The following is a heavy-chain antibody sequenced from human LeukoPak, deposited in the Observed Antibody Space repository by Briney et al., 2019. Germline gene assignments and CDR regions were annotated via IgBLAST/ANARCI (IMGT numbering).Heavy chain of an antibody. J-gene: IGHJ4*02. CDR1: GHTFTGYY. D-gene: IGHD5-24*01. CDR2: IDPNSGGT. V-gene: IGHV1-2*02. Sequence: ASGKVSCKASGHTFTGYYMHWVRQAPGQGLEWMGWIDPNSGGTNYAQKFQGRVTLTRDTSISTAYMELSRLRSDDTAVYYCARDSPAFRDGYHSGLYYFDYWGQGTLVTVSS. CDR3: ARDSPAFRDGYHSGLYYFDY.